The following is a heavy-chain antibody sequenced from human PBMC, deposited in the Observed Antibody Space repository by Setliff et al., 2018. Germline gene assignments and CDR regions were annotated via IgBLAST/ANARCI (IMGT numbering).Heavy chain of an antibody. Sequence: WVRQSLGKGLDWIGEINHSGTTNYDPSLEGRISISVDTSKRQFSLKLSSVTAADMAVYYCRFWSGYYKNDYWAQGTLVTVSS. CDR2: INHSGTT. D-gene: IGHD3-3*01. CDR3: RFWSGYYKNDY. J-gene: IGHJ4*02. V-gene: IGHV4-34*01.